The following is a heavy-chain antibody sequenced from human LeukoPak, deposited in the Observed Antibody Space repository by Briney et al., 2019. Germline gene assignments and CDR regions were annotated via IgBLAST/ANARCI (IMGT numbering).Heavy chain of an antibody. J-gene: IGHJ4*02. V-gene: IGHV1-8*01. CDR2: MNPNSGNT. CDR1: GYTFNGYY. CDR3: ASSRTYLDY. Sequence: EASVKVSCKASGYTFNGYYIHWVRQAPGQGLEWMGWMNPNSGNTGYAQKFQGRVTITRNTSISTAYMELSSLRSEDTAVYYCASSRTYLDYWGQGTLVTVSS.